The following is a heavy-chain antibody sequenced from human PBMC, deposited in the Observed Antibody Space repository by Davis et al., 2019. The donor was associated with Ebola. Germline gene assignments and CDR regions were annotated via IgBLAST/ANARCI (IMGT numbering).Heavy chain of an antibody. CDR1: GFTFSSYS. V-gene: IGHV3-48*02. Sequence: GESLKISCAASGFTFSSYSMNWVRQAPGKGLEWVSSISSSSSTIYYADSVKGRFTISRDNAKNSLYLQMNSLRDEDTAVYYCARDPAPGGYCSGGSCFNWFDPWGQGTLVTVSS. CDR3: ARDPAPGGYCSGGSCFNWFDP. CDR2: ISSSSSTI. J-gene: IGHJ5*02. D-gene: IGHD2-15*01.